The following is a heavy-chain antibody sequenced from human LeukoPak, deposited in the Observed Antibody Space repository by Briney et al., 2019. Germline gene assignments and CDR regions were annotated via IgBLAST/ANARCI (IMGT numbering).Heavy chain of an antibody. CDR3: ARAGYYYGSGSHDWFDP. J-gene: IGHJ5*02. Sequence: SETLSLTCAVYGGSFSGYYWSWIRQPPGKGLEWIGEINHSGSTNYNPSLKSRVTISVDTSKNQFSLKLSSVTAADTAVYYCARAGYYYGSGSHDWFDPWGQGTLVTVSS. CDR2: INHSGST. CDR1: GGSFSGYY. V-gene: IGHV4-34*01. D-gene: IGHD3-10*01.